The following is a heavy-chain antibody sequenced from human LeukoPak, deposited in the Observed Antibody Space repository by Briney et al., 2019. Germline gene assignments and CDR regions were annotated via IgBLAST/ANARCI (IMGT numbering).Heavy chain of an antibody. CDR2: IRYDGSNK. J-gene: IGHJ4*02. Sequence: GGSLRLSCAASGFTSSSYGMYWVRQAPGKGLEWVAFIRYDGSNKYYADSVKGRFTISRDNSKNTVYLQKNSLRGEDTAVYYCRDPFDYWGQGTLVTVSS. V-gene: IGHV3-30*02. CDR3: RDPFDY. CDR1: GFTSSSYG.